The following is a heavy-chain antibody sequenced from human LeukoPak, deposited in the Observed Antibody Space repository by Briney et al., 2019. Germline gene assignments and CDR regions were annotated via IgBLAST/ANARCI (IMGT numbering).Heavy chain of an antibody. J-gene: IGHJ5*02. CDR3: AYLRARSHNWFDP. Sequence: GASVKVSCKASGYTFTSYGISWARQAPGQGLEWMGWISAYNGNTNYAQKLQGRATMTTDTSTSTAYMELRSLRSDDTAVYYCAYLRARSHNWFDPWGQGTLVTVSS. CDR2: ISAYNGNT. D-gene: IGHD3-9*01. CDR1: GYTFTSYG. V-gene: IGHV1-18*04.